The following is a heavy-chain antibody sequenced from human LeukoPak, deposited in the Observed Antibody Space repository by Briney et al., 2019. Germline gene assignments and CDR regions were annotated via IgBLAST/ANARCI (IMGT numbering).Heavy chain of an antibody. J-gene: IGHJ4*02. CDR3: ANHYSSGWYLLADY. CDR2: ISGSGGST. CDR1: GFTFSSYA. Sequence: GGSLRLSCAASGFTFSSYATSWVRQAPGKGLEWVSAISGSGGSTYYADSVKGRFTISRDNSKNTLYLQMNSLRAEDTAVYYCANHYSSGWYLLADYWGQGTLVTVSS. V-gene: IGHV3-23*01. D-gene: IGHD6-19*01.